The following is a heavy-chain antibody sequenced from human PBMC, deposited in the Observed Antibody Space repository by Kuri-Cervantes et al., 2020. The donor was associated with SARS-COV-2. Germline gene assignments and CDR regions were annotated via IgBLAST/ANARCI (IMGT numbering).Heavy chain of an antibody. V-gene: IGHV1-46*01. CDR3: ATDTPRPTAAGTPGGY. CDR1: GYTFTSYY. Sequence: ASVKVSCKASGYTFTSYYMHWVRQAPGQGLEWMGIINPSGGSTSYAQKFQGRVTMTRDTSTSTVYMELSSLRSEDTAVYYCATDTPRPTAAGTPGGYWGQGTLVTVSS. CDR2: INPSGGST. J-gene: IGHJ4*02. D-gene: IGHD6-13*01.